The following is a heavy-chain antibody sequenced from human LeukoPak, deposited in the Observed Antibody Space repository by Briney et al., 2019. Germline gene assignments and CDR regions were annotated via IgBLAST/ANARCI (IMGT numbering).Heavy chain of an antibody. CDR2: IWYDGSNK. Sequence: GGSLRLSCAACGFTFSSYGMHWVRQAPGKGLEGVAVIWYDGSNKYYADSVKGRFTISRDNSKNTLDLQMNSLRAEDTAVYYCARDKSSSTNLFDYWGQGTLVTVSS. CDR1: GFTFSSYG. V-gene: IGHV3-33*01. D-gene: IGHD2-2*01. J-gene: IGHJ4*02. CDR3: ARDKSSSTNLFDY.